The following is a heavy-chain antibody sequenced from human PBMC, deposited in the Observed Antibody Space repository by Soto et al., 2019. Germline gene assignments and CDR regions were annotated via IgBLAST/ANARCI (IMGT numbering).Heavy chain of an antibody. V-gene: IGHV1-3*01. CDR2: INAGNGNT. CDR1: GYTFTSYA. Sequence: ASVKVSCKASGYTFTSYAMHWVRQAPGQRLEWMGWINAGNGNTKYSQKFQGRVTITRDTSASTAYMELSSLRSEDTAVYYCARGYCSGGSCYNWFGPWGQGTLVTVSS. D-gene: IGHD2-15*01. J-gene: IGHJ5*02. CDR3: ARGYCSGGSCYNWFGP.